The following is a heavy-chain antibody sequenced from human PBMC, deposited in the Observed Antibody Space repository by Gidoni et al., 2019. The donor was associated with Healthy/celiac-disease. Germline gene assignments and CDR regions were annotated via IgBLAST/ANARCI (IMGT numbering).Heavy chain of an antibody. Sequence: QVQLVQSGAEVKKPGASVQVSCKASGYTFPGYYMHWVRQAPGQGLEWMGWINPNSGGTNYAQKFQGRVTMTRDTSISTAYMELSRLRSDDTAVYYCARGEGYCTNGVCYTGPWDYWGQGTLVTVSS. J-gene: IGHJ4*02. CDR3: ARGEGYCTNGVCYTGPWDY. CDR1: GYTFPGYY. V-gene: IGHV1-2*02. CDR2: INPNSGGT. D-gene: IGHD2-8*01.